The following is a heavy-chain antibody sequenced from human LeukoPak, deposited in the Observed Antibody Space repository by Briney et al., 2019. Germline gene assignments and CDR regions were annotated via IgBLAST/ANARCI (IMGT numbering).Heavy chain of an antibody. V-gene: IGHV1-2*02. Sequence: GASVKVSCKASGYTFSGYYIHWVRQAPGQGLEWMGWINPNTGGTKYTQRFQDRVTMTRDTSISTAYMEVSRLRSEDTAIYYCANRVMPRLPTASITPAFSSDYWGQGTLLTVSS. CDR1: GYTFSGYY. CDR2: INPNTGGT. CDR3: ANRVMPRLPTASITPAFSSDY. J-gene: IGHJ4*02. D-gene: IGHD1-14*01.